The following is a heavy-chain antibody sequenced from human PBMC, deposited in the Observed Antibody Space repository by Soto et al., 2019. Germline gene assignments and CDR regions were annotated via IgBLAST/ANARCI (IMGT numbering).Heavy chain of an antibody. CDR3: ARDPVYSSSSRYFQH. Sequence: QVQLVQSGAEVKKPGSSVKVSCKASGGTFSSYAISWVRQAPGQGLEWMGGIIPIFGTANYAQKFQGRVTITAYESTSIAYMDLSSLRSEVTAVYYCARDPVYSSSSRYFQHWGQGTLVIVSS. D-gene: IGHD6-6*01. J-gene: IGHJ1*01. CDR2: IIPIFGTA. CDR1: GGTFSSYA. V-gene: IGHV1-69*12.